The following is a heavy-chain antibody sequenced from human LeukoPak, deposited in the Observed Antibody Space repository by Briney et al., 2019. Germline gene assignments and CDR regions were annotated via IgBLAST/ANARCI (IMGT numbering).Heavy chain of an antibody. V-gene: IGHV3-30*02. J-gene: IGHJ4*02. CDR3: AKDWRGEWLPIDY. D-gene: IGHD3-3*01. Sequence: PGRSLRLSCAASGFTFSSYGMHWVRQAPGKGLEWVAFIRYDGSNKYYADSVKGRFTISRDNSKNTLYLQMNSLRAEDTAVYYCAKDWRGEWLPIDYWGQGTLVTVSS. CDR1: GFTFSSYG. CDR2: IRYDGSNK.